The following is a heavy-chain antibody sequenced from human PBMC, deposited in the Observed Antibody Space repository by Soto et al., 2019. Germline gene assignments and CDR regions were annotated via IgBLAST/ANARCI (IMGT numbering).Heavy chain of an antibody. CDR2: ISGYNGNT. V-gene: IGHV1-18*01. J-gene: IGHJ6*02. CDR3: AREGPAPYYYSGMDV. Sequence: QVQLVQSRGEVKKPGASVKVSCKTSGYSFTTYGISWVRQAPGQGLEWMGWISGYNGNTNYAQKLQGRVTMTTDTSXXTAYMELRSLRSADTAVYYCAREGPAPYYYSGMDVWGQGSTVTVSS. CDR1: GYSFTTYG.